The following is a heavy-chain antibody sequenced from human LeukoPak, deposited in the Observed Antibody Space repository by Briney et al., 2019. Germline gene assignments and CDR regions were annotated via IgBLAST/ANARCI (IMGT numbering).Heavy chain of an antibody. CDR1: GGSISSSSYY. V-gene: IGHV4-39*07. CDR2: IYHSGST. CDR3: ARDRGGIAAV. D-gene: IGHD6-13*01. J-gene: IGHJ4*02. Sequence: SETLSLTCTVSGGSISSSSYYWGWVRQPPGKGLEWIGEIYHSGSTNYNPSLKSRVTISVDKSKNQFSLKLSSVTAADTAVYYCARDRGGIAAVWGQGTLVTVSS.